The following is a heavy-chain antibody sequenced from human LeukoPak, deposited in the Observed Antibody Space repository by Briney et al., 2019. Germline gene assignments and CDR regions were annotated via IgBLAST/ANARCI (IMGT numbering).Heavy chain of an antibody. J-gene: IGHJ4*02. CDR3: ARDHRVYVWGRYPKEILWNFDY. V-gene: IGHV1-2*02. Sequence: ASVKVSCKASGYTFTGYYMHWVRQAPGQGLEWMGWINPNSGGTNYAQKFQGRVTMTRDTSISTAYMELSRLRSDDTAVYYCARDHRVYVWGRYPKEILWNFDYWGQGTLVTVSS. D-gene: IGHD3-16*02. CDR1: GYTFTGYY. CDR2: INPNSGGT.